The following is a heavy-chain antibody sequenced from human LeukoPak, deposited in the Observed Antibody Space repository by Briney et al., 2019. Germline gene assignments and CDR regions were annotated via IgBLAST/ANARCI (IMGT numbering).Heavy chain of an antibody. Sequence: GGSLRLSCEGSAFIFSGHWMNWVRQTPGKGLVWVSRISSDGSITNYADSVKGRFTISRDNAKNTLYLQMNNLRAEDTAVYYCARDRGPRTGSMVREAYDNWGQGTLVTVSS. CDR1: AFIFSGHW. D-gene: IGHD3-10*01. V-gene: IGHV3-74*01. CDR3: ARDRGPRTGSMVREAYDN. CDR2: ISSDGSIT. J-gene: IGHJ4*02.